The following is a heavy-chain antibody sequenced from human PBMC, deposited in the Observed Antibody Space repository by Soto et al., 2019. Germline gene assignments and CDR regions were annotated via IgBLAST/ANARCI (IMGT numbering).Heavy chain of an antibody. J-gene: IGHJ6*02. CDR2: IGGNGGT. CDR1: GFTFSDFA. D-gene: IGHD3-10*01. CDR3: AKDLGGFTMVRSHYYYGMDV. Sequence: GGSLRLSCAASGFTFSDFAMGWVRQAPGKGLEWVSTIGGNGGTYYADSVKGRFTISRDNSKNTLYLQMNSLRAEDTAVYYCAKDLGGFTMVRSHYYYGMDVWGQGTTVTVSS. V-gene: IGHV3-23*01.